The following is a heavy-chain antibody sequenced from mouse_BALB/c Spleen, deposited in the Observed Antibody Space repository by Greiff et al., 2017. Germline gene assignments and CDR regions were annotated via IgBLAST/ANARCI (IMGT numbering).Heavy chain of an antibody. CDR3: ARFFGPYAMDY. CDR2: ILPGSGST. J-gene: IGHJ4*01. V-gene: IGHV1-9*01. Sequence: VKLMESGAELMKPGASVKISCKATGYTFSSYWIEWVKQRPGHGLEWIGEILPGSGSTNYNEKLKGKATFTADTSSNTAYMQLSSLTSEDSAVYYCARFFGPYAMDYWGQGTSVTVSS. CDR1: GYTFSSYW.